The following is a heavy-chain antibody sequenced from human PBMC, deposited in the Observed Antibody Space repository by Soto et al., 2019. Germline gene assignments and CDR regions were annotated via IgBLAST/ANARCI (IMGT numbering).Heavy chain of an antibody. CDR2: IIPIFGTA. Sequence: QVQLVQSGAEVKKPGSSVKVSCKASGGTFSSYAISWVRQAPGQGLEWMGGIIPIFGTANYAQKFQGRVTITADESTSTAYMELSSLSSEDMAVYYCASPHYYYSSGYSLGYYGMDVWGQGTTVTVSS. V-gene: IGHV1-69*01. CDR1: GGTFSSYA. J-gene: IGHJ6*02. D-gene: IGHD3-22*01. CDR3: ASPHYYYSSGYSLGYYGMDV.